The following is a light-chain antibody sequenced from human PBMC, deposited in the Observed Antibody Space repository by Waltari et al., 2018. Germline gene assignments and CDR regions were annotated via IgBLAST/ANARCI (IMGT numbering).Light chain of an antibody. CDR3: GTWDNTLSPV. J-gene: IGLJ2*01. Sequence: QSVLTQPPSESAAPGQKVTISCSGRTSNIGANLVYWYQQFPGAAPKVLIYGNDKRTTGIPDRFSASKSGTSATLDITGLQTGDEADYYCGTWDNTLSPVFGGGTTVTVL. V-gene: IGLV1-51*02. CDR2: GND. CDR1: TSNIGANL.